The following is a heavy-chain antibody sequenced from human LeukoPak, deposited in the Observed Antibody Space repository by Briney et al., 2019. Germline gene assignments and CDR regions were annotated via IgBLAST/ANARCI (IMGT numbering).Heavy chain of an antibody. CDR3: AREGFCSGTNCPAVY. J-gene: IGHJ4*02. CDR1: GYTFTSYD. D-gene: IGHD2-2*01. CDR2: MNPNSGNT. V-gene: IGHV1-8*02. Sequence: ASVKVSCKASGYTFTSYDINWVRQATGQGLEWMGWMNPNSGNTGYAQKFQGRVTLTGDTSASTVLMELSSLTSEDTAVYYCAREGFCSGTNCPAVYWGQGTLVTVSS.